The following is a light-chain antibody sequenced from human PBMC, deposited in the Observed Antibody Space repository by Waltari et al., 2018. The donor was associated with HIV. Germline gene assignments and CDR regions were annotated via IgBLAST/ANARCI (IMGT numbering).Light chain of an antibody. CDR1: SSNIGAGYD. CDR3: QSYDSSLRGGV. V-gene: IGLV1-40*01. CDR2: GNS. J-gene: IGLJ3*02. Sequence: QSALTQPPSVSGAPGQRVTISCTGSSSNIGAGYDVHWYQQVPGTAPKLLIYGNSNRPSWVPDRFSGSKSGTSASLAVTGLQAEDEADYYCQSYDSSLRGGVFGGGTKLTVL.